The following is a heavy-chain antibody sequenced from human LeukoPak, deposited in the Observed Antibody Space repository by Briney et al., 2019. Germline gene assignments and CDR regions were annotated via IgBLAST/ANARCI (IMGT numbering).Heavy chain of an antibody. J-gene: IGHJ4*02. V-gene: IGHV3-23*01. D-gene: IGHD5-24*01. CDR2: ISGSGGRT. CDR1: GFTFSSYA. Sequence: GGSLRLSCAASGFTFSSYAMSWVRQAPGKGLEWVSAISGSGGRTYYADSVKGRFTISRDNSKNTLYLQMNSLRAEDTAVYYCAKDLFGLRWLQPDYGGQGPLVTVSS. CDR3: AKDLFGLRWLQPDY.